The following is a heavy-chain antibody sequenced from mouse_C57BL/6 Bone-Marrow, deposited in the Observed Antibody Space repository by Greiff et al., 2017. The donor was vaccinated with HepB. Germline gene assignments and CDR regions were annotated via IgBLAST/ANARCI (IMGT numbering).Heavy chain of an antibody. CDR2: IYPGDGDT. V-gene: IGHV1-80*01. Sequence: LLESGAELVKPGASVKISCKASGYAFSSYWMNWVKQRPGKGLEWIGQIYPGDGDTNYNGKFKGKATLTADKSSSTAYMQLSSLTSEDSAVYFCASQYGNPFAYWGQGTLVTVSA. D-gene: IGHD2-10*02. J-gene: IGHJ3*01. CDR1: GYAFSSYW. CDR3: ASQYGNPFAY.